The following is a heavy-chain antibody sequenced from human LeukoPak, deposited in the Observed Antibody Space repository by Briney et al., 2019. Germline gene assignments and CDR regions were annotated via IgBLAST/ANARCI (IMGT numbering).Heavy chain of an antibody. J-gene: IGHJ4*02. CDR1: AFAFSSNC. Sequence: GGSLRLSCVASAFAFSSNCMSWVRQAPGKGLEWVAAIRGGGGETYYVDSVKGRFTISRDNSKNSLYLQMSSLRAEDTAVYYCAKDLHPGYSLLDYWGQGTLVTVSS. D-gene: IGHD6-13*01. CDR2: IRGGGGET. V-gene: IGHV3-7*01. CDR3: AKDLHPGYSLLDY.